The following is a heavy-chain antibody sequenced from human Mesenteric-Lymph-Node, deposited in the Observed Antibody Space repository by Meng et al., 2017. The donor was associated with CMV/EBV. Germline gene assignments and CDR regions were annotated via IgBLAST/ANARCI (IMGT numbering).Heavy chain of an antibody. D-gene: IGHD1-7*01. CDR1: GGTSSNFA. CDR2: IIPIIGST. CDR3: ARDYNWNYRINYFDS. Sequence: SVKVSCKASGGTSSNFAISWVRQAPGQGLEWMGGIIPIIGSTNYAQKFQGRVTISADKSTSTAYMELSSLRSEDTAVYYCARDYNWNYRINYFDSWGQGTLVTVSS. V-gene: IGHV1-69*06. J-gene: IGHJ4*02.